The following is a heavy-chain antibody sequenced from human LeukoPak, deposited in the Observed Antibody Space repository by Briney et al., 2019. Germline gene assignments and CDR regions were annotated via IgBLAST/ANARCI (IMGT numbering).Heavy chain of an antibody. V-gene: IGHV3-33*01. J-gene: IGHJ4*02. CDR1: GFTFSSYG. D-gene: IGHD6-19*01. CDR2: IWYDGSNK. Sequence: GGSLRLSCAASGFTFSSYGMHWVRQAPGKGLEWVAVIWYDGSNKYYADSVKGRFTISRDNSKNTLCLQMNSLRAEDTAVYYCARSSQEQWLVVDYWGQGTLVTVSS. CDR3: ARSSQEQWLVVDY.